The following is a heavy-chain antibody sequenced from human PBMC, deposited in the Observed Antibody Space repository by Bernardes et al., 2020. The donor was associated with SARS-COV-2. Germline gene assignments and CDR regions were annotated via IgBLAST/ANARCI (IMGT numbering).Heavy chain of an antibody. CDR1: GFTFSNSC. V-gene: IGHV3-7*03. D-gene: IGHD3-10*01. Sequence: VGSLILSCAASGFTFSNSCMSWVHQAPGMGLEWVANTNQDGSEKHYVDSVKGRFIISRDNTKNSLYLQMNSLRAEDTAVYYCVRAGGQFEYWGQGTPGTVSS. CDR2: TNQDGSEK. J-gene: IGHJ4*02. CDR3: VRAGGQFEY.